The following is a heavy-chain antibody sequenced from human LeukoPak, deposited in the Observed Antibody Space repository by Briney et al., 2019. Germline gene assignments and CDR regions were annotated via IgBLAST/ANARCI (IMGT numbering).Heavy chain of an antibody. CDR1: GSTFNNYW. D-gene: IGHD3-3*01. CDR3: AKVGQYDFWSGYLGVFPY. J-gene: IGHJ4*02. CDR2: INNDGSSA. V-gene: IGHV3-74*01. Sequence: GGSLRLSCAASGSTFNNYWIHWVRQVPGKGLVWVSRINNDGSSASYVDSVKGRFTISRDNAKNTLFLQMNSLRAEDTAVYYCAKVGQYDFWSGYLGVFPYWGQGTLVTVSS.